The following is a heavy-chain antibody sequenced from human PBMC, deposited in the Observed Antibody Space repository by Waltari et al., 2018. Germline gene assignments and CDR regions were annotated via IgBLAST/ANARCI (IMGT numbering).Heavy chain of an antibody. J-gene: IGHJ5*02. CDR3: ARHQDWVVVSATWFDP. V-gene: IGHV4-39*01. CDR1: GGSISSTNYY. D-gene: IGHD2-21*02. Sequence: QLRLQESGPGLVKPSDTLSLTCTVSGGSISSTNYYWGWIRQPPGKGLEWIGSIYYSGNTYYNPSLKSRVTMSADTSKNQFPLKLSSVTAADTAVYYCARHQDWVVVSATWFDPWGQGTLVTVSS. CDR2: IYYSGNT.